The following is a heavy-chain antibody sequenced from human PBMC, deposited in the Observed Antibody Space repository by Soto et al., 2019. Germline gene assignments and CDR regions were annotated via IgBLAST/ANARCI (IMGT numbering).Heavy chain of an antibody. V-gene: IGHV3-30*18. D-gene: IGHD2-8*02. Sequence: QVQLVESGGGVVQPGRSLRLSCAASGFTFSIYGMHWVRQAPGKGPEWVAVISYDGNEKNYADSGLGRFTISRDNSRNTLYLQMNSLTDADTAVYYCAKGSGGTGKWGFDPWGQGTLVTVSS. CDR1: GFTFSIYG. CDR3: AKGSGGTGKWGFDP. CDR2: ISYDGNEK. J-gene: IGHJ5*02.